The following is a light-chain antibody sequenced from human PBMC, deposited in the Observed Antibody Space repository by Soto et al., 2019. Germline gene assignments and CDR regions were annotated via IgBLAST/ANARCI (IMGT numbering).Light chain of an antibody. J-gene: IGKJ1*01. Sequence: AIQITQSPSSLSASVGDSATITCRASQGIRNDLGWYQQKPGKAPKLLIYAASSLQSGVPSRFSGSGSGTDFTLTISSLQPEDFAVYDCQQYNNWPRTVGKGTKGAIK. CDR3: QQYNNWPRT. CDR1: QGIRND. V-gene: IGKV1-6*01. CDR2: AAS.